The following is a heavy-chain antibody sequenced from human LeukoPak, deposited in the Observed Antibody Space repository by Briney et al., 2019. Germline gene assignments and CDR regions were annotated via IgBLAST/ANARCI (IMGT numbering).Heavy chain of an antibody. CDR3: ARGHYGLDY. J-gene: IGHJ4*02. CDR2: IDRSGTTT. D-gene: IGHD4-17*01. V-gene: IGHV3-11*01. CDR1: GLTFSDHY. Sequence: TGGSLRLSCVASGLTFSDHYMSWIRQAPGKGLEWVSYIDRSGTTTYHADSVKGRFTISRDNAKSSLYLQMNSLRVEDTAMYYCARGHYGLDYWGQGTLVTVSS.